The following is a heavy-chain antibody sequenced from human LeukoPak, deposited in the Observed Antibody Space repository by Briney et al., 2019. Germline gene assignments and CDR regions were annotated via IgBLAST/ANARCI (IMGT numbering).Heavy chain of an antibody. D-gene: IGHD4-17*01. J-gene: IGHJ6*02. CDR2: MNPNSGNT. CDR3: ARARTTVTGNYYYGMDV. V-gene: IGHV1-8*01. CDR1: GYTFTSYD. Sequence: ASVKVSCKASGYTFTSYDINWVRQATGQGLEWMGWMNPNSGNTGYAQKFQGRVTITADKSTSTAYMELSSLRSEDTAAYYCARARTTVTGNYYYGMDVWGQGTTVTVSS.